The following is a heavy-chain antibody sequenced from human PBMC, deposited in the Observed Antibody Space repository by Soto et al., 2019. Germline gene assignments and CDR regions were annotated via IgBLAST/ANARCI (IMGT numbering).Heavy chain of an antibody. CDR1: GFTFGSYS. J-gene: IGHJ5*02. CDR3: ARDVSGWYLYP. D-gene: IGHD6-19*01. CDR2: VSGDPNTI. V-gene: IGHV3-48*02. Sequence: EVQLVESGGGLVQPGGSLRLSCAGSGFTFGSYSMNWVRQAPGKGLEWVSYVSGDPNTIYYADSVKGRFTISRDNAKNLLFLQMNSLRDEETAVYYCARDVSGWYLYPWGPGTLVTVSS.